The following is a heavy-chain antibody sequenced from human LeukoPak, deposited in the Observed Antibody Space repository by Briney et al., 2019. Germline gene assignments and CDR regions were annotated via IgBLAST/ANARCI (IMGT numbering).Heavy chain of an antibody. CDR1: GYTFTSYY. D-gene: IGHD2-15*01. CDR3: ARVREDCSGGSCYSCYYYGMDV. Sequence: ASVTVSCKASGYTFTSYYMHWVRQAPGQGLEWMGIINPSGGSTSYAQKFQGRVTMTRDTSTSTVYMELSSLRSEDTAVYYCARVREDCSGGSCYSCYYYGMDVWGQGTTVTVSS. J-gene: IGHJ6*02. V-gene: IGHV1-46*01. CDR2: INPSGGST.